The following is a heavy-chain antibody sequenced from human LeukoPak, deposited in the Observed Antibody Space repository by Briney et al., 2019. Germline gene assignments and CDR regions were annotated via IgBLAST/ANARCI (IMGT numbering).Heavy chain of an antibody. V-gene: IGHV4-59*08. D-gene: IGHD3-16*01. CDR1: GGSISRYY. CDR2: IHYSGST. Sequence: SETLSLTCTVSGGSISRYYWGWIRQPPGKGLEWIGYIHYSGSTNYNPSLKSRVTISVDASKNQFSLNLSSVTAADTAVYYCARGTIPTFGRWGQGTLVTVSS. CDR3: ARGTIPTFGR. J-gene: IGHJ4*02.